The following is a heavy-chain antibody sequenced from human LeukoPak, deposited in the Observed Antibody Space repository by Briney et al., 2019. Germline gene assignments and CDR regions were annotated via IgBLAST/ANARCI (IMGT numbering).Heavy chain of an antibody. CDR2: ISSSGSSI. V-gene: IGHV3-11*04. D-gene: IGHD3-16*01. CDR1: GFTFSDYY. CDR3: ARGWGSFPFRYYYYYMDV. Sequence: GGSLRLSCAASGFTFSDYYMSWVRQAPGKGLEWVSYISSSGSSIYYADSVKGRFTISRDNAKNTLYLQMNSLRAEDTAVYYCARGWGSFPFRYYYYYMDVWGKGTTVTVSS. J-gene: IGHJ6*03.